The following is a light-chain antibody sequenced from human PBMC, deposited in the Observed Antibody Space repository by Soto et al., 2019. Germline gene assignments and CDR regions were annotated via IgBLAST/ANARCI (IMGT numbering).Light chain of an antibody. Sequence: EIVLTQSPGTLSLSPGERATLSCWASQSVSSNYLAWYQQKPGQAPRLLSYGASSRATGIPDRFSGSGSGTDFILTISRLEPEDFAAYYCQQYGGSPWTFGQGTKVEIK. V-gene: IGKV3-20*01. CDR3: QQYGGSPWT. J-gene: IGKJ1*01. CDR1: QSVSSNY. CDR2: GAS.